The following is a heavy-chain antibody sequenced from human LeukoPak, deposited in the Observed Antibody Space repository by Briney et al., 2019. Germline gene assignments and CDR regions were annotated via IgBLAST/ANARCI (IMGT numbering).Heavy chain of an antibody. CDR2: IYHSGST. CDR3: ARDKRDYVWGPPSPHYGMDV. V-gene: IGHV4-30-2*01. J-gene: IGHJ6*02. Sequence: SQTLSLTCAVSGGSISSGGYSCSWIRQPPGKGLEWIGYIYHSGSTYYNPSLKSRVTISVDRSKNQFSLKLSSVTAADTAVYYCARDKRDYVWGPPSPHYGMDVWGQGTTVTVSS. D-gene: IGHD3-16*01. CDR1: GGSISSGGYS.